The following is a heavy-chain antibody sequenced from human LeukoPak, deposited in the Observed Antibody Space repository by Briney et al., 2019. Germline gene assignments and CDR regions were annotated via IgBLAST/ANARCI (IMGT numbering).Heavy chain of an antibody. D-gene: IGHD3-10*01. CDR2: IYYSGSI. CDR3: ARHHYGSGSYDY. V-gene: IGHV4-59*08. CDR1: GGSISGYY. J-gene: IGHJ4*02. Sequence: SETLSLTCTVSGGSISGYYWSWIRQPPGKGLEWIGYIYYSGSINYNPSLKSRVTISVDTSKNQFSLKLTSVTAADTAVYYCARHHYGSGSYDYWGQGTLVTVSS.